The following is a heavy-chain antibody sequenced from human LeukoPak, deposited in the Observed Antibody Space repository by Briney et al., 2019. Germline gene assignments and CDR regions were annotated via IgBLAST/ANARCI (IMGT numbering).Heavy chain of an antibody. J-gene: IGHJ3*02. Sequence: GGSLRLSCAASGFTFSSYSMNWVRQAPGKGLEWVSSISSSSSYIYYADSVKGRFTISRDNAKNSLYLQMNSLRAEDTAVYYCARDIAVAVKDAFDIWGQGTMVTVSS. CDR1: GFTFSSYS. V-gene: IGHV3-21*01. D-gene: IGHD6-19*01. CDR3: ARDIAVAVKDAFDI. CDR2: ISSSSSYI.